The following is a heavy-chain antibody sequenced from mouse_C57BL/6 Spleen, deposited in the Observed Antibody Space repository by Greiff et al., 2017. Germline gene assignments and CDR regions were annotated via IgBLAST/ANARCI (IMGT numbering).Heavy chain of an antibody. Sequence: VQLQQSGTELVKPGASVKLSCKASGYTFTSYWMHWVKQRPGQGLEWIGNINPSNGGTNYNEKFKSKATLTVDKSSSTAYMQLSSLTSEDSAVYYCARELGHYYAMDYWGQGTSVTVSS. CDR1: GYTFTSYW. CDR3: ARELGHYYAMDY. V-gene: IGHV1-53*01. J-gene: IGHJ4*01. CDR2: INPSNGGT. D-gene: IGHD4-1*01.